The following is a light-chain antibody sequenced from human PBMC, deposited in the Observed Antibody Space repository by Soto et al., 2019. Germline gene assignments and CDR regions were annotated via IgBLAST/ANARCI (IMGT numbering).Light chain of an antibody. V-gene: IGLV2-11*01. CDR3: CSYVGSYTWV. CDR2: GVS. CDR1: SSDVGGYDY. J-gene: IGLJ3*02. Sequence: QSALTQPRSVSGSPGQSVTISCSGTSSDVGGYDYVSWYQQHPGKAPKLMIYGVSKRPSGVPDRFSGSKSGNTASLTISGLQDEDEADYYCCSYVGSYTWVFGGGTKLTVL.